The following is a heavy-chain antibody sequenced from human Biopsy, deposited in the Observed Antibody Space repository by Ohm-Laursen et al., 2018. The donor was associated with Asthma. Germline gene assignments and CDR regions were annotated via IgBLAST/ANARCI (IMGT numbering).Heavy chain of an antibody. CDR3: ARTFHFWSPYHAEHYQL. V-gene: IGHV3-7*01. D-gene: IGHD3-3*02. CDR1: GFTLGDYW. Sequence: SLRLSCAASGFTLGDYWMSWVRQVPGKGLEWVANIKHDGTEKNHVDSLKGRFTISGDNAKNSLYLQMNSLRAEDTAVYYCARTFHFWSPYHAEHYQLWGQGTLVTVPS. CDR2: IKHDGTEK. J-gene: IGHJ1*01.